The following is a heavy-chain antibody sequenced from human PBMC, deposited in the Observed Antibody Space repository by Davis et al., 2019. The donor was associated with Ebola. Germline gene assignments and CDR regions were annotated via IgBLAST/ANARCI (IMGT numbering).Heavy chain of an antibody. CDR3: ARADPGDPEDY. J-gene: IGHJ4*02. V-gene: IGHV1-18*04. CDR2: ISGYNGKT. Sequence: ASVKVSCKSSGYTFTGYYIHWVRQAPGQGLEWMGWISGYNGKTDYAQIVQGRVSMTLDTSTSTAYMALRSLRSDDTALYFCARADPGDPEDYWGTGTVVTVSS. CDR1: GYTFTGYY.